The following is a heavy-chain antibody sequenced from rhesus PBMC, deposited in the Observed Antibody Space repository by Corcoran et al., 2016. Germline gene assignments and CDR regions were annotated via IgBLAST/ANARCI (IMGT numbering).Heavy chain of an antibody. CDR3: ARGRIHRGAFDF. Sequence: QVKLQESGPGVATPSETLSPTCAGSGGSLWVTSRWSWISQPPGKGLEWIGYLYGSSTSANYNPSLKSRVTISKDTSKNQFSLKLSSVTAADTAVYYCARGRIHRGAFDFWGQGLRVTVSS. CDR1: GGSLWVTSR. J-gene: IGHJ3*01. D-gene: IGHD5-12*01. V-gene: IGHV4S10*01. CDR2: LYGSSTSA.